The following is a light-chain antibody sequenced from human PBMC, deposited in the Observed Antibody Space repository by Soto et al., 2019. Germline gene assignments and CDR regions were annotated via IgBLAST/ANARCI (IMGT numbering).Light chain of an antibody. CDR3: QQYHSWT. Sequence: DIQLTQSPSTLAGFVGDRVTITCRANQSIRDSMAWYQQKAGKSPKLLIYRASSLESGVPSRFSGSGSGTEFILTITSLQPDGFATYYCQQYHSWTFGQGTKVDIK. J-gene: IGKJ1*01. CDR1: QSIRDS. CDR2: RAS. V-gene: IGKV1-5*03.